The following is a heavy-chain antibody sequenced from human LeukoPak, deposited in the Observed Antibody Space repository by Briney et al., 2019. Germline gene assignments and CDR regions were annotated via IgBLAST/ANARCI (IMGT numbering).Heavy chain of an antibody. J-gene: IGHJ4*02. CDR2: IYYSGST. CDR3: ARLAAIAAGGY. CDR1: GGSISSRSYY. Sequence: SETLSLTCTVSGGSISSRSYYWGWIRQPPGKGLEWIGSIYYSGSTYYNPSLKSRVTISVDTSKNQFSLKLSSVTAADTAVYYCARLAAIAAGGYWGQGTLVTVSS. V-gene: IGHV4-39*01. D-gene: IGHD6-13*01.